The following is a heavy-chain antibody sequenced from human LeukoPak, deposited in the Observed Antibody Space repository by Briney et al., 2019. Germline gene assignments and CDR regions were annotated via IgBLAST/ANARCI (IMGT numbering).Heavy chain of an antibody. CDR2: ITPSGGST. D-gene: IGHD2/OR15-2a*01. J-gene: IGHJ3*02. Sequence: ASVKVSCKASGYTFTSYYMHWVRQAPGQGLEWLGLITPSGGSTWYAQKLQGRVTMTTDTSTSTAYMELRSLKSDDTAMYYCARDRVRRSTTGGAFDIWGQGTMVTVSS. CDR3: ARDRVRRSTTGGAFDI. CDR1: GYTFTSYY. V-gene: IGHV1-46*01.